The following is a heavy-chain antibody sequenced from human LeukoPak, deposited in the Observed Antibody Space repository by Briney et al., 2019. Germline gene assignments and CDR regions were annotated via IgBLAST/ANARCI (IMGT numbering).Heavy chain of an antibody. V-gene: IGHV4-59*01. Sequence: SETLSLTCTVSGGSIGSYYWSWIRQPPGKGLEWIGFIFYSGTTNYNPSLKSRVTISVDTSKNQFSLKLSSVTAADTAVYYCARDRYYYDSSGLNWFDPWGQGTLVTVSS. CDR3: ARDRYYYDSSGLNWFDP. CDR1: GGSIGSYY. CDR2: IFYSGTT. D-gene: IGHD3-22*01. J-gene: IGHJ5*02.